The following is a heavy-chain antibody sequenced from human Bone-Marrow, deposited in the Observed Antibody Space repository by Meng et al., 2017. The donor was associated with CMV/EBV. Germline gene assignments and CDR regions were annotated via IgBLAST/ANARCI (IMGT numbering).Heavy chain of an antibody. CDR1: GFTFSSYW. J-gene: IGHJ6*02. CDR3: ARVIAPYGMDV. Sequence: GGSLRLSCAASGFTFSSYWMHWVRQAPGKGLVWVSRINSDGSSTSYADSVKGRFTISRDNAENTLYLQMNSLRAEDTAVYYCARVIAPYGMDVWGQGTTVTIAS. CDR2: INSDGSST. V-gene: IGHV3-74*01. D-gene: IGHD2-21*01.